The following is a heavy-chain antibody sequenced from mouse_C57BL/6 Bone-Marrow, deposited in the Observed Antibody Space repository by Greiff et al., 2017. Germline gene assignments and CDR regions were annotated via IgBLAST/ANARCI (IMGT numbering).Heavy chain of an antibody. CDR2: INPGSGGT. CDR1: GYAFTNYL. Sequence: QVHVKQSGAELVRPGTSVKVSCKASGYAFTNYLIEWVKQRPGQGLEWIGVINPGSGGTNYNEKFKGKATLTADKSSSTAYMQLSGLTSEDSAVYVCARAALTVFDYWGQGTTLTVSS. V-gene: IGHV1-54*01. D-gene: IGHD4-1*01. J-gene: IGHJ2*01. CDR3: ARAALTVFDY.